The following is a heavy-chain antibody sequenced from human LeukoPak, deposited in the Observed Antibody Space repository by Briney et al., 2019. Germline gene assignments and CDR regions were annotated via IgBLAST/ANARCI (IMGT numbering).Heavy chain of an antibody. D-gene: IGHD3-9*01. Sequence: SETLSLTCTVSGGSISSYYWTWIRQPLGKGLEWIGYIYYSGSTNYNPSLKSRVTISVDTSKNQFSLKLCSVTAADTAVYYCARDQSDYDILTGYENWFDPWGQGTLVTVSS. CDR2: IYYSGST. CDR3: ARDQSDYDILTGYENWFDP. J-gene: IGHJ5*02. CDR1: GGSISSYY. V-gene: IGHV4-59*01.